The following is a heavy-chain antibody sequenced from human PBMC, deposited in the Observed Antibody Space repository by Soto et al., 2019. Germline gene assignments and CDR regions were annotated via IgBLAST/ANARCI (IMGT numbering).Heavy chain of an antibody. V-gene: IGHV3-30-3*01. CDR3: GRETHLWLHSAIDI. CDR1: GFTFSSYA. D-gene: IGHD5-18*01. J-gene: IGHJ3*02. Sequence: PGGSLRLSCAASGFTFSSYAMHWVRQAPGKGLEWVAVISYDGSNKYYADSVKGRFTISRDNSKNTPYLQMNSLRAEDTAVYYCGRETHLWLHSAIDIWGQGTMVTVSS. CDR2: ISYDGSNK.